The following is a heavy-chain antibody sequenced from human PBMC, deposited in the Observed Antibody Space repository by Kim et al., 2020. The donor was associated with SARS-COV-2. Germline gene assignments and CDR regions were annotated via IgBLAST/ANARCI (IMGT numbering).Heavy chain of an antibody. CDR1: YGSFSGSY. CDR2: INHIGSA. J-gene: IGHJ6*01. V-gene: IGHV4-34*01. Sequence: SETLSLTCSVSYGSFSGSYWSWIRQPPGKGLEWIGEINHIGSANYNPSLGSRVTVSADKSKNEFSLKLTSVTAADTAVYYWAGGGGAGSTWYSHYHGMDV. D-gene: IGHD6-13*01. CDR3: AGGGGAGSTWYSHYHGMDV.